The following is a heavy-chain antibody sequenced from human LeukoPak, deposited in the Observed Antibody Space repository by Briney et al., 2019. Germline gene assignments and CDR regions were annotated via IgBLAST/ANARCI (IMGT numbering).Heavy chain of an antibody. Sequence: PSETLSLTCAVYGGPFRGSHCSWIRQPPGKGLEWIGEIYHSGSTKYNPSLKSRVTISVDTSKNQFSLKLSSVTAADTAVYYCARGGSMIEGYYYMDVWGKGTTVTVSS. CDR1: GGPFRGSH. CDR3: ARGGSMIEGYYYMDV. D-gene: IGHD3-22*01. V-gene: IGHV4-34*01. CDR2: IYHSGST. J-gene: IGHJ6*03.